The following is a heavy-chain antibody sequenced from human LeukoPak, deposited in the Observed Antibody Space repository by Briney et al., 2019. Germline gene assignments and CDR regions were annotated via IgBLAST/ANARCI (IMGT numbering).Heavy chain of an antibody. CDR3: TTVLYGDYDLCFFDY. CDR1: GFTFSNAW. J-gene: IGHJ4*02. D-gene: IGHD4-17*01. Sequence: PGGSLRLSCAASGFTFSNAWMSWVRQAPGKGLEWVGRIKSKTDGGTTDYAAPVKGRFTISRDDSKNTLYLQMNSLKTENTAVYYCTTVLYGDYDLCFFDYWGQGTLVTVSS. V-gene: IGHV3-15*01. CDR2: IKSKTDGGTT.